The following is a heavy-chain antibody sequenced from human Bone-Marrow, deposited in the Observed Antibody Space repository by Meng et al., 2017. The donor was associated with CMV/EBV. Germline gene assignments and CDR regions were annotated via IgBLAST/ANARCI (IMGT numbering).Heavy chain of an antibody. CDR3: ARVGDGYKGPLDY. V-gene: IGHV3-21*01. CDR1: GFTFSSYS. Sequence: GESLKISCAASGFTFSSYSMNWVRQAPGKGLEWVSSISSSSSYIYYADSVKGRFTISRDNAKNSLYLQMNSLRAEDTAVYYCARVGDGYKGPLDYWGQGTLVTVSP. CDR2: ISSSSSYI. J-gene: IGHJ4*02. D-gene: IGHD5-24*01.